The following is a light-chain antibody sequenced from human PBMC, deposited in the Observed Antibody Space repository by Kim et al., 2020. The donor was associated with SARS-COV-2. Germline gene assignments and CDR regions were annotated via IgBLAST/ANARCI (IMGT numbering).Light chain of an antibody. CDR3: QQRYSTLWT. V-gene: IGKV1-39*01. CDR1: QSLSSY. J-gene: IGKJ1*01. Sequence: DIQMTESPSSLSASVVDRVTITCRASQSLSSYLNWYQQKPGKAPKILIYAASSLQSGVPSRFSGSGSGTDFTLTISSLQPEDFATYSCQQRYSTLWTFGQGTKVDIK. CDR2: AAS.